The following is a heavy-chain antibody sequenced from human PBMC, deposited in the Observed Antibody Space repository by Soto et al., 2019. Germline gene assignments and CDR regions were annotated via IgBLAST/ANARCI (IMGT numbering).Heavy chain of an antibody. CDR2: VYYSGST. Sequence: QLQLQESGPGLVKTSETLSLTCTVSGVSITTSSYFWGWIRQPPGKGLEWIGSVYYSGSTYYNPSLKSRVTISVDTSKNQFSLKLTSVTAADTAVYYFANTLRGDYYFFQHWGQGTLVTVSS. CDR3: ANTLRGDYYFFQH. CDR1: GVSITTSSYF. D-gene: IGHD2-21*02. J-gene: IGHJ1*01. V-gene: IGHV4-39*01.